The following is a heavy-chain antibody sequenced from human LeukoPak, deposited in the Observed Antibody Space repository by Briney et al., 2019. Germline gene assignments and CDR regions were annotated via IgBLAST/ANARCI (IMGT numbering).Heavy chain of an antibody. CDR3: ARDRGLDGAFDI. CDR1: GYTFINYY. Sequence: GASVKVSCKASGYTFINYYMHWVRQDPRHGLEWLGIINPRGGATDYSQKFQGRVTMTRDTSISTAYMELSRLRSDDTAVYYCARDRGLDGAFDIWGQGTMVTVSS. V-gene: IGHV1-2*02. CDR2: INPRGGAT. D-gene: IGHD3-10*01. J-gene: IGHJ3*02.